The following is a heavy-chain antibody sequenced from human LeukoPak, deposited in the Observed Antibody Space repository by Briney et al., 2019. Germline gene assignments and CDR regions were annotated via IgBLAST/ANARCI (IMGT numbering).Heavy chain of an antibody. D-gene: IGHD5-18*01. CDR2: IYYSGST. Sequence: SQTLSLTCTVSGGSISSYYWSWIRQPPGKGLEWIGYIYYSGSTNYNPSLKSRVTISVDTSKNQFSLKLSSVTAADTAVYYCARDSGSYGFDYWGQGTLVTVSS. V-gene: IGHV4-59*01. CDR3: ARDSGSYGFDY. CDR1: GGSISSYY. J-gene: IGHJ4*02.